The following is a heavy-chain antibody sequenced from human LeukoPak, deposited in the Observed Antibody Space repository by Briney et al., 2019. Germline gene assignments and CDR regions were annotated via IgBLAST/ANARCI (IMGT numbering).Heavy chain of an antibody. V-gene: IGHV4-59*01. D-gene: IGHD3-22*01. Sequence: PSETLSLTCTVSGGSISSYYWSWIRQPPGKGLEWIGYIYYSGSTNYNPSLKSRVTISVDTSKNQFSLKLSSATAADTAVYYCARETMIVGIDYWGQGTLVTVSS. J-gene: IGHJ4*02. CDR2: IYYSGST. CDR1: GGSISSYY. CDR3: ARETMIVGIDY.